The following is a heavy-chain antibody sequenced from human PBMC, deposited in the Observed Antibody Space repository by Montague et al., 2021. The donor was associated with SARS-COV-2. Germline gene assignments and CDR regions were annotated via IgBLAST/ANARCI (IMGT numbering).Heavy chain of an antibody. CDR2: ISGDGDRT. V-gene: IGHV3-43*02. CDR3: AKDGADIIVVRLIYMDV. Sequence: SLRLSCAASGFTFNDYAMHRVRQAPGEGLEWVSAISGDGDRTYYANSVKGRFTISRDNSKNSLYLQINSLRTEDTALYYCAKDGADIIVVRLIYMDVWGKGTTVTVSS. D-gene: IGHD2-2*01. CDR1: GFTFNDYA. J-gene: IGHJ6*03.